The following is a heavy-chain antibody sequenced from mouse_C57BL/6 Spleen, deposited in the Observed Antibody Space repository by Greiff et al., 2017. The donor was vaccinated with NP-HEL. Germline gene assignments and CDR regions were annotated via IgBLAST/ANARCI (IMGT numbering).Heavy chain of an antibody. CDR1: GYTFTSYW. Sequence: QVQLQQPGAELVKPGASVKLSCKASGYTFTSYWMHWVKQRPGQGLEWIGMIYPNSGSTNYNEKFKSKATLTVDKSSSTAYMQLSSLTSEDSAVYYCARDGSSSLGYFDYWGQGTTLTVSS. CDR2: IYPNSGST. J-gene: IGHJ2*01. CDR3: ARDGSSSLGYFDY. D-gene: IGHD1-1*01. V-gene: IGHV1-64*01.